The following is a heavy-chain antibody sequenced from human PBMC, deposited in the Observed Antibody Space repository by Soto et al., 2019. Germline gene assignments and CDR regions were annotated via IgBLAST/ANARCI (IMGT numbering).Heavy chain of an antibody. D-gene: IGHD2-2*02. V-gene: IGHV3-33*01. J-gene: IGHJ4*02. CDR2: IWYDGSNK. Sequence: ESGGGVVQPGRSLRLSCAASGFTFSSYGMHWVRQAPGKGLEWVAVIWYDGSNKYYADSVKGRFTISRDNSKNTLYLQMNSLRAEDTAVYYCARETGSVVVPAAIHAFDYWGQGTLVTVSS. CDR3: ARETGSVVVPAAIHAFDY. CDR1: GFTFSSYG.